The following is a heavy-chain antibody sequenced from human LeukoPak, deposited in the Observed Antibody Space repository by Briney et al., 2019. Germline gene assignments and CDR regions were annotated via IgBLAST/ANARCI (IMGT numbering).Heavy chain of an antibody. D-gene: IGHD4-17*01. Sequence: SETLSLTCTVSGGSISSYYWSWLRQPPGKGLEWIGYIYYSGSTNYNPSLKSRVTISVDTSKNQFSLKLSSVTAADTAVYYCARGTIDDYGDPGDDAFDIWGQGTMVTVSS. V-gene: IGHV4-59*01. CDR1: GGSISSYY. J-gene: IGHJ3*02. CDR2: IYYSGST. CDR3: ARGTIDDYGDPGDDAFDI.